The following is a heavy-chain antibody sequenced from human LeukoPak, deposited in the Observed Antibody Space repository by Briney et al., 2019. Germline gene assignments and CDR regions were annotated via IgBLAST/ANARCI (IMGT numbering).Heavy chain of an antibody. D-gene: IGHD1-26*01. Sequence: GGSLRLSCAASGFTFSDHYLDWLRQAPGQGLAWVGRSRNKATNNIIEYAASVKGKFTISRDDPKSSLYRQMNSLKSEDTAVYYCAQWDSGSCSHWGQGTLVTVS. CDR1: GFTFSDHY. V-gene: IGHV3-72*01. CDR3: AQWDSGSCSH. J-gene: IGHJ4*02. CDR2: SRNKATNNII.